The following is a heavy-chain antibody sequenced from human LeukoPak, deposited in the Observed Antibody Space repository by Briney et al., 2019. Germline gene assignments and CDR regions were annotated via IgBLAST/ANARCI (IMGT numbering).Heavy chain of an antibody. J-gene: IGHJ4*02. Sequence: GGSLRLSCAASGFTFSSYAMHWVRQAPGKGLEWVAVISYDGSNKYYADSVKGRFTISRDNSKNTLYLQMNSLRAEDTAVYYCAKDGIVATRQRRGIYFDYWGQGTLVTVSS. CDR1: GFTFSSYA. V-gene: IGHV3-30-3*01. D-gene: IGHD5-12*01. CDR3: AKDGIVATRQRRGIYFDY. CDR2: ISYDGSNK.